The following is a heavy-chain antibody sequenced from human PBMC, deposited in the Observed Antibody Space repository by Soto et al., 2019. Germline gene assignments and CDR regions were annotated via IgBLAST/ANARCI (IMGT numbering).Heavy chain of an antibody. V-gene: IGHV3-48*01. Sequence: PGGSLRLSCAASGFTFSSYSMNWVRQAPGKGLEWVSYISSSSSTIYYADSVKGRFTISRDKAKNSLYLQMNSLRAEDTAVYYCARDYYDSSGYPGIDYWGQGTLVTVSS. D-gene: IGHD3-22*01. CDR1: GFTFSSYS. CDR3: ARDYYDSSGYPGIDY. J-gene: IGHJ4*02. CDR2: ISSSSSTI.